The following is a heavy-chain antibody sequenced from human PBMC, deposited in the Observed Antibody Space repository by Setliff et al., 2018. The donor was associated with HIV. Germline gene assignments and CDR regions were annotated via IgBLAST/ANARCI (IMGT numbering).Heavy chain of an antibody. CDR2: ISPSGGTI. D-gene: IGHD6-19*01. CDR1: GYTFTNYY. CDR3: ARDPGIAVAGDTGYWYFDL. Sequence: GPSVKVSCKASGYTFTNYYIHWVRQAPGQGLEWMGIISPSGGTISYAQKFQGRVTMTRDTSTSTVYMELSSLRSEDTAVYYCARDPGIAVAGDTGYWYFDLWGRGTLVTVSS. J-gene: IGHJ2*01. V-gene: IGHV1-46*01.